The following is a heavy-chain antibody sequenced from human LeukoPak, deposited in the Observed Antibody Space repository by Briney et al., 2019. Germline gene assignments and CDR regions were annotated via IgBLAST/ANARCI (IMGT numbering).Heavy chain of an antibody. Sequence: ASVKVSCKASGYTFTSYYMHWVRQAPGQGLEWMGIINPSGGSTSYAQKFQGRVTMTRDTSTSTVYMELSGLRSEDTAVYYCASETGDTAMAYRPPHYMDVWGKGTTVTVSS. D-gene: IGHD5-18*01. V-gene: IGHV1-46*01. CDR1: GYTFTSYY. J-gene: IGHJ6*03. CDR2: INPSGGST. CDR3: ASETGDTAMAYRPPHYMDV.